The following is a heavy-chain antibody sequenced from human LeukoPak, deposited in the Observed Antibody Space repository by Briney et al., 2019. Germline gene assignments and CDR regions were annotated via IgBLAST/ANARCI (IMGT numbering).Heavy chain of an antibody. D-gene: IGHD6-13*01. Sequence: ASVTVSCKASGYTFTSYYMHWVRQAPGQGLEWMGIINPSGGSTSYAQKFRGRVTMTRDTSTSTVYMELSSLRSEDTAVYYCARDPGGAWAVAAAGIDYWGQGTLVTVSS. CDR3: ARDPGGAWAVAAAGIDY. J-gene: IGHJ4*02. CDR1: GYTFTSYY. CDR2: INPSGGST. V-gene: IGHV1-46*01.